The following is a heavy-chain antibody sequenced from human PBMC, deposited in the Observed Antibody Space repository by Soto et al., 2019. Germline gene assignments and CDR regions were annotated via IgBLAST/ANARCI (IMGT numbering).Heavy chain of an antibody. CDR2: VYHSGKT. V-gene: IGHV4-59*08. D-gene: IGHD1-26*01. J-gene: IGHJ2*01. CDR1: GGSISSHY. Sequence: QVQLQESGPGLVKPSETLSLTCTVSGGSISSHYWSWIRQPPGKGLEWIGYVYHSGKTDSNPSLKXRXTXXMDTSKNQISLSLTSVTAADTAVYYCARPRGTTPAVWYFDLWGRGTLVTVSS. CDR3: ARPRGTTPAVWYFDL.